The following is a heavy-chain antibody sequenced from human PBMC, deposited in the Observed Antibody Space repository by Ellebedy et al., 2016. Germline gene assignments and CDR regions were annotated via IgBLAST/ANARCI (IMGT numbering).Heavy chain of an antibody. CDR1: GGTFSSYA. CDR3: ARDNNPSGTFDP. J-gene: IGHJ5*02. CDR2: IIPILGIA. Sequence: SVKVSXXASGGTFSSYAISWVRQAPGQGLEWMGRIIPILGIANYAQKFQGRVTITADKSTSTAYMELSSLRSEDTAVYYCARDNNPSGTFDPWGQGTLVTVSS. V-gene: IGHV1-69*04. D-gene: IGHD1-1*01.